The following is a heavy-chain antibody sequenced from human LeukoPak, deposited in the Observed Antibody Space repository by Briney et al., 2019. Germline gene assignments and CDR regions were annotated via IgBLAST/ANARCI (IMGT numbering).Heavy chain of an antibody. V-gene: IGHV3-20*04. CDR3: AREGSSTYYYYYMDV. CDR2: ITWNGVAI. CDR1: GFTFSSHW. Sequence: GGSLRLSCVASGFTFSSHWMTWVRQAPGKGLEWVSGITWNGVAIDYADSVKGRFTISRDNAKNSLYLQMNSLRAEDTALYYCAREGSSTYYYYYMDVWGKGTTVTVSS. D-gene: IGHD1-26*01. J-gene: IGHJ6*03.